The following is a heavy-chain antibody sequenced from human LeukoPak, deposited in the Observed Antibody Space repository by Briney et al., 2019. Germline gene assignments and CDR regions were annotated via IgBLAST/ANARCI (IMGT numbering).Heavy chain of an antibody. V-gene: IGHV3-15*01. D-gene: IGHD3-10*01. CDR2: IKSKTDGGTT. Sequence: PSETLSLTCTVSGGSINTYYWSWIRQPPGKGLEWVGRIKSKTDGGTTDYAAPVKGRFTISRDDSKNTLYLQMNSLKTEDTAVYYCTTLWFGELLAQDYWGQGTLVTVSS. CDR3: TTLWFGELLAQDY. J-gene: IGHJ4*02. CDR1: GGSINTYY.